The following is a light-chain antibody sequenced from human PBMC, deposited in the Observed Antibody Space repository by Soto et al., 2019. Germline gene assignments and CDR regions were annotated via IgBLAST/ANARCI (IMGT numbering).Light chain of an antibody. J-gene: IGKJ2*01. CDR3: QQYNNWPLT. CDR1: QSVSSN. V-gene: IGKV3-15*01. Sequence: IVMTQSPATLPVSPGEIATLSCRASQSVSSNLAWYQQKPGQAPRLLIYGASTRATGIPARFSGSGSGTEFTLTISSLQSEDFAVYYCQQYNNWPLTFGQGTKLEIK. CDR2: GAS.